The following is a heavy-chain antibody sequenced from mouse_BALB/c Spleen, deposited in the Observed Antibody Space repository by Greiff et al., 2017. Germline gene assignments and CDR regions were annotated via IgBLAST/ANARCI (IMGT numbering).Heavy chain of an antibody. J-gene: IGHJ4*01. Sequence: EVQLQQSRAELVKPGASVKLSCTASGFNIKDTYMHWVKQRPEQGLEWIGRIDPANGNTKYDPKFQGKATITADTSSNTAYLQLSSLTSEDTAVYYCARRDYDYAMDYWGQGTSVTVAS. CDR1: GFNIKDTY. CDR2: IDPANGNT. D-gene: IGHD2-4*01. CDR3: ARRDYDYAMDY. V-gene: IGHV14-3*02.